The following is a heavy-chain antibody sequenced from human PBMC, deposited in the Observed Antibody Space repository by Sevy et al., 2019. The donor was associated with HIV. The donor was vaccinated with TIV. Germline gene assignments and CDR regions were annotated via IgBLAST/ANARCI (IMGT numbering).Heavy chain of an antibody. CDR2: ISADNGDT. J-gene: IGHJ5*02. Sequence: ASVKVSCKAAGYTFTTYGIGWVRQAPGQGLEWMGWISADNGDTNYAQKFQGRVTMATHTSTSTAYTELRSLRSDDTAVYFCARGGYGDYSNYFDPWGQGTQVTVSS. CDR1: GYTFTTYG. D-gene: IGHD4-4*01. V-gene: IGHV1-18*01. CDR3: ARGGYGDYSNYFDP.